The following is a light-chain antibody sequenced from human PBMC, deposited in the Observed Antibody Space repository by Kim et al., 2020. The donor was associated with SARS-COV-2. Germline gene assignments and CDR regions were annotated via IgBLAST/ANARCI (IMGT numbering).Light chain of an antibody. V-gene: IGKV3-15*01. CDR3: QLYDKWTFT. J-gene: IGKJ4*01. CDR2: DAS. CDR1: QSVHRN. Sequence: EEVLTKSPATLYVSTGESVTLSCRASQSVHRNLAWYQQKPGQAHSLLIDDASTRSTGIPARFSGSGFGTEFTLTISSLQPDDSAVYYCQLYDKWTFTFGVGTKLEI.